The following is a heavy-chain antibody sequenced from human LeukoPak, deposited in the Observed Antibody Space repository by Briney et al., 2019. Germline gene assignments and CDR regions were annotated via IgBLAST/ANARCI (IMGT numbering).Heavy chain of an antibody. D-gene: IGHD4-11*01. CDR2: INPNTAGT. CDR1: GYTFTGYY. Sequence: ASVKVSCKASGYTFTGYYFHWVRHAPGQGLEWMGWINPNTAGTNYAQKFLGGVTLTWDTSISTAYMELNRLTSDDTAVYYCATSAGDYRAGHYYYMGVWGKGTSVTVSS. V-gene: IGHV1-2*02. CDR3: ATSAGDYRAGHYYYMGV. J-gene: IGHJ6*03.